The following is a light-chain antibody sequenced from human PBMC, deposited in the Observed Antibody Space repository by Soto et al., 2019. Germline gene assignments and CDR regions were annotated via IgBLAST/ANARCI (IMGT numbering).Light chain of an antibody. J-gene: IGLJ3*02. CDR2: DVT. CDR3: SSYTSSTTVV. V-gene: IGLV2-14*01. CDR1: SSDVGGYNY. Sequence: QSALTQPASVSGSPGQSITISCTGTSSDVGGYNYVSWYQQHPGKAPKLIIYDVTNRPSGVSSRFSGSKSGNTASLTISGIQAEDEADYYCSSYTSSTTVVFGGGTKVTVL.